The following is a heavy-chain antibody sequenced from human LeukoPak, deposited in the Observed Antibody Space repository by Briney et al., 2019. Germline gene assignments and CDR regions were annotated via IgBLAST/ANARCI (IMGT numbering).Heavy chain of an antibody. Sequence: PGGSLRLSCAASGFTFSSYSMNWVRQAPGKGLEWVSSISSSSSYIYYADSVKGRFTISRDNAKNSLYLQMNSLRAEDTAVYYCASLEALKLGYCSSTSCRYVNPSYYYHMDVWGKGTTVTVSS. CDR2: ISSSSSYI. D-gene: IGHD2-2*01. CDR1: GFTFSSYS. J-gene: IGHJ6*03. V-gene: IGHV3-21*04. CDR3: ASLEALKLGYCSSTSCRYVNPSYYYHMDV.